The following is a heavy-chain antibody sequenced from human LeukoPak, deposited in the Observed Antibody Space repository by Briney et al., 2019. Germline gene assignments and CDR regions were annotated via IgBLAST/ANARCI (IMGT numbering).Heavy chain of an antibody. CDR2: MNPNSGNT. CDR1: GYTFTSYD. V-gene: IGHV1-8*01. J-gene: IGHJ6*02. Sequence: GASVKVSCKASGYTFTSYDITWVRQATGQGLEWMGWMNPNSGNTGYAQKFQGRVTMTRNTSISTAYMELSSLRSEDTAVYYCARGEGKTLFLIRYYYYGMDVWGQGTTVTVSS. D-gene: IGHD2-8*01. CDR3: ARGEGKTLFLIRYYYYGMDV.